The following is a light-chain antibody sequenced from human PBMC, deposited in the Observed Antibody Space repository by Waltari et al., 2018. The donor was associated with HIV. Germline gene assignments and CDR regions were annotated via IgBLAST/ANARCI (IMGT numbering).Light chain of an antibody. CDR3: QQYKTRVT. Sequence: DIQMTQSTSTLSASVGDRVTITCRANQSFTYWLAWYQQKPGQAPRLLIHRASSLQTGVPSRFIGSGSGTEFTLTISSLQPDDFATYYGQQYKTRVTFGQGTRLDIK. V-gene: IGKV1-5*03. J-gene: IGKJ5*01. CDR1: QSFTYW. CDR2: RAS.